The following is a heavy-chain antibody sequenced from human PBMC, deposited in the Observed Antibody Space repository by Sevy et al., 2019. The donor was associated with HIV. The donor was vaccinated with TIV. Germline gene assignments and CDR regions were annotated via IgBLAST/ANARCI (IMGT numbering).Heavy chain of an antibody. CDR3: ASEGCTNPHDY. Sequence: GGSLRLSCAASGFDFSIYSMSWVRQAPGKGLEWVSTLSFGCGKINYADSVKGRFTISRDNSKSSVYLQMNNMRVEDTAVSYCASEGCTNPHDYWGQGTLVTVSS. J-gene: IGHJ4*02. CDR2: LSFGCGKI. CDR1: GFDFSIYS. D-gene: IGHD2-8*01. V-gene: IGHV3-23*01.